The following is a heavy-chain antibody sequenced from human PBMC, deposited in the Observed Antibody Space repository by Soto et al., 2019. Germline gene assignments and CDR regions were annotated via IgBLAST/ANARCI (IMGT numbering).Heavy chain of an antibody. Sequence: ASQTLPLPGTVAGTSVSSGNYYWTWVRQPPGKGLEWIANSHNSVSTKYETVPKTRITISEDTSKNQFSLKLSYATPVATAVYYCASLGGKSEWGEATLVTFTA. CDR3: ASLGGKSE. J-gene: IGHJ1*01. CDR1: GTSVSSGNYY. V-gene: IGHV4-61*01. CDR2: SHNSVST. D-gene: IGHD1-26*01.